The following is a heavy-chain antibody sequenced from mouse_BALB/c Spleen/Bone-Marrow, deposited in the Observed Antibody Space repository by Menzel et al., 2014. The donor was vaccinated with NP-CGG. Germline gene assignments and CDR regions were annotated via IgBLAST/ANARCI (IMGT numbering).Heavy chain of an antibody. CDR2: IDPYNGDT. D-gene: IGHD2-2*01. J-gene: IGHJ3*01. CDR3: ARGGYDVGTFAY. Sequence: EVQLQQSGPELEKPGASVKISCKASGYSFTGYNMNWVKQTKGKSLEWIGNIDPYNGDTRYSQKFKGKATLTVDKSSSTSYMQLKSLTSEDSAVYYCARGGYDVGTFAYWGQGTLVTVSA. CDR1: GYSFTGYN. V-gene: IGHV1S135*01.